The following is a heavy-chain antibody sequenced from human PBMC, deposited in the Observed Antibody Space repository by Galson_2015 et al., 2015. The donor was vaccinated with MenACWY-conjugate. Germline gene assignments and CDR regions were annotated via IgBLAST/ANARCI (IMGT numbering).Heavy chain of an antibody. J-gene: IGHJ6*02. CDR3: ARASTGLSSRFLDV. V-gene: IGHV1-18*01. Sequence: SVKVSCKASGYTFSDSGVTWVRQAPGQGLEWMGWISASTGNTNYVQKFYGRVTMTTDTSTNTAFMELRSLRSDDTAVYFCARASTGLSSRFLDVWGQGTTVTVS. CDR2: ISASTGNT. CDR1: GYTFSDSG. D-gene: IGHD3-16*01.